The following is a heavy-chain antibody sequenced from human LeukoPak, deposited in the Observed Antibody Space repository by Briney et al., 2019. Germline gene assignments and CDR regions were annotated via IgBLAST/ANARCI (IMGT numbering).Heavy chain of an antibody. V-gene: IGHV1-69*01. Sequence: SVKVSCKASGGTFSSYAISWVRQAPGQGLEWMGGIIPIFGTANYAQKFQGRVTITADESTSTAYMELSSLRSEDTAVYYCARGRVPAAMGGGGYYYYYYRMDVWGKGTTVTVSS. CDR1: GGTFSSYA. D-gene: IGHD2-2*01. J-gene: IGHJ6*04. CDR2: IIPIFGTA. CDR3: ARGRVPAAMGGGGYYYYYYRMDV.